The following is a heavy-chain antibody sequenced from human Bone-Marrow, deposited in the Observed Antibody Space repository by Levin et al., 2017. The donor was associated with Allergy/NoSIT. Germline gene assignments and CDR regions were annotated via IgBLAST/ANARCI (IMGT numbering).Heavy chain of an antibody. D-gene: IGHD5-12*01. CDR1: GGSISSSSYY. V-gene: IGHV4-39*07. CDR3: AREVAYDGPSDYSGMDV. J-gene: IGHJ6*02. CDR2: IYYSGST. Sequence: PSETLSLTCTVSGGSISSSSYYWGWIRQPPGKGLECIGTIYYSGSTYYNPSLKSRVTISIDMSKNQFSLKLSSVTAADTAVYYCAREVAYDGPSDYSGMDVWGQGTTVTVSS.